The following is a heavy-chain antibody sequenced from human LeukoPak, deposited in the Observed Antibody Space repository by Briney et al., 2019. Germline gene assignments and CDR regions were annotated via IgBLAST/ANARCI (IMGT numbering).Heavy chain of an antibody. J-gene: IGHJ4*02. CDR3: ASTSDCSTTSCRKAFDY. CDR1: GGTFSSYA. CDR2: IIPILGIA. V-gene: IGHV1-69*04. Sequence: SVTVSCKASGGTFSSYAISWVRQAPGHGLEWMGRIIPILGIANYAQKFQGRVTITADKSTYTAYMELSSLRSEDTAVYYCASTSDCSTTSCRKAFDYWGQGTLVTVSS. D-gene: IGHD2-2*01.